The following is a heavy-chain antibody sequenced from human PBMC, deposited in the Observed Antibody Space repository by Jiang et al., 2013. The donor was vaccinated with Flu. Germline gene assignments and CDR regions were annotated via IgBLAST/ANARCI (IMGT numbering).Heavy chain of an antibody. J-gene: IGHJ4*02. D-gene: IGHD4-23*01. CDR2: IYYSGST. CDR1: GGSISSYY. Sequence: TCTVSGGSISSYYWSWIRQPPGKGLEWIGYIYYSGSTNYNPSLKSRVTISVDTSKNQFSLKLSSVTAADTAVYYCASTDYGGNSWDYWGQGTLVTVSS. V-gene: IGHV4-59*08. CDR3: ASTDYGGNSWDY.